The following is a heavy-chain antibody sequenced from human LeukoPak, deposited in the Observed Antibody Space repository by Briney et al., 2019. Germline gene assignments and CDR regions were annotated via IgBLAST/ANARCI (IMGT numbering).Heavy chain of an antibody. CDR2: IYYSGST. CDR3: ARVARGPTPYYFDY. D-gene: IGHD3-10*01. V-gene: IGHV4-59*01. J-gene: IGHJ4*02. Sequence: SETLSLTCTVSGGSISSYYWSWIRQPPGKGLEWIGYIYYSGSTNYNPSLKSRVTISVDTSKNQFSLKLSSVTAADTAVYYCARVARGPTPYYFDYWGQGTLVTVSS. CDR1: GGSISSYY.